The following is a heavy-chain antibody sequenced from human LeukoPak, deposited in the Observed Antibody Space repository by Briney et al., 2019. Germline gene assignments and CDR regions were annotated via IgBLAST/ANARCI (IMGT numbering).Heavy chain of an antibody. D-gene: IGHD3-10*01. V-gene: IGHV1-2*02. Sequence: ASVKVSCKASGYTFTGYYMHWVRQAPGQGLEWMGWINPNSGGTNYAQKLQGRVTMTTDTSTSTAYMELRSLRSDDTAVYYCARDFALGETRYFDLWGRGTLVTVSS. CDR2: INPNSGGT. CDR1: GYTFTGYY. CDR3: ARDFALGETRYFDL. J-gene: IGHJ2*01.